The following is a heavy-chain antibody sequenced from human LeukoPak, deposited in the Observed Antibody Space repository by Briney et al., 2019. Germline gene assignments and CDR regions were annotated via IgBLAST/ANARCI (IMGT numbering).Heavy chain of an antibody. CDR3: ATGTTRRRDAFDI. V-gene: IGHV1-2*02. J-gene: IGHJ3*02. CDR1: GYTFTGYY. Sequence: ASVKVSCKASGYTFTGYYMHWVRQAPGQGLEWMGWINPNSGGTNYAQKFQGRVTMTRDTSTSTAYMELSRLRSEDTAVYYCATGTTRRRDAFDIWGQGTMVTVSS. D-gene: IGHD4-11*01. CDR2: INPNSGGT.